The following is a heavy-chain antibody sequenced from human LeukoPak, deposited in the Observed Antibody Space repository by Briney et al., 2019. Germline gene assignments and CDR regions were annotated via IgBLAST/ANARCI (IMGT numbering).Heavy chain of an antibody. CDR3: ARGPWGTLYGMDV. J-gene: IGHJ6*02. Sequence: PGRSLRLSCAASGFTFSSYGMHWVRQAPAKGLEWVAVIWYDGSNKYYADSVKGRFTISRDNSKNTLYLQMNSLRAEDTAVYYCARGPWGTLYGMDVWGQGTTVTVSS. D-gene: IGHD3-16*01. CDR2: IWYDGSNK. V-gene: IGHV3-33*01. CDR1: GFTFSSYG.